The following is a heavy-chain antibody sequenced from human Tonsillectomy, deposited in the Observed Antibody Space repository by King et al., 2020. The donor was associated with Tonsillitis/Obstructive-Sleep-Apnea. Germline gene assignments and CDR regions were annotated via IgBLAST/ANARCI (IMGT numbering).Heavy chain of an antibody. V-gene: IGHV3-33*01. J-gene: IGHJ6*02. CDR3: ARVASSSGYMDV. CDR1: GFTFSSYG. CDR2: IWYDGSDK. D-gene: IGHD6-13*01. Sequence: VQLVESGGGVVQPGRSLRLSCAASGFTFSSYGMHWVRQAPGKGLEWVAVIWYDGSDKYYADSLKGRFTISRDNSKYTLYLQMNSLRVEDTAVYYCARVASSSGYMDVWGQGTTVTVSS.